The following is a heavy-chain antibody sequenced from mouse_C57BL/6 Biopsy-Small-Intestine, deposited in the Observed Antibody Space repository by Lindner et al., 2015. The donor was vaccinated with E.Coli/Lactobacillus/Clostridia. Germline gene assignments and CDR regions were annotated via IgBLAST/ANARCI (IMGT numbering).Heavy chain of an antibody. CDR1: GFTFSDYG. CDR3: TRGNDGSFDY. D-gene: IGHD2-3*01. V-gene: IGHV5-17*01. CDR2: ISSGSSII. Sequence: VQLQESGGGLVKPGGSLKLSCAASGFTFSDYGMHWVRQAPEKGLEWVAYISSGSSIIYYADTVKGRFTISRDNAKNTLFLQMTSLRSEDMAMYYCTRGNDGSFDYWGQGTTLTVSS. J-gene: IGHJ2*01.